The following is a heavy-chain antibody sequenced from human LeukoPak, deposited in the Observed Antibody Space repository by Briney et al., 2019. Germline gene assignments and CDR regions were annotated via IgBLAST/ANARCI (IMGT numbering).Heavy chain of an antibody. CDR2: IRSKANNYAT. Sequence: QAGGSLRLSCAASGFTFSGSTMHWVRQASGKGLEWVGRIRSKANNYATAYSASVKGRFTISRDDSKNTAYLQMNSLKTEDTAVYYCTTLQTNAVATSIWGQGTLVTVSS. CDR1: GFTFSGST. J-gene: IGHJ4*02. D-gene: IGHD5-12*01. V-gene: IGHV3-73*01. CDR3: TTLQTNAVATSI.